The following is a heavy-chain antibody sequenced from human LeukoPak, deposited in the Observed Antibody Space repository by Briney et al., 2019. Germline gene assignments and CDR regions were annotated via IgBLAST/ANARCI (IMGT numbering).Heavy chain of an antibody. CDR1: GGTFSSYA. D-gene: IGHD2-2*01. CDR2: IIPIFGTA. J-gene: IGHJ4*02. CDR3: ARTNIVVVPAAEGYYFDY. V-gene: IGHV1-69*13. Sequence: SVKVSCKASGGTFSSYAISWVRQAPGQGLEWMGGIIPIFGTANYAQKFQGRVTITADESTSTAYMELSSLRSEDTAVYYCARTNIVVVPAAEGYYFDYWGQGTLVTVSS.